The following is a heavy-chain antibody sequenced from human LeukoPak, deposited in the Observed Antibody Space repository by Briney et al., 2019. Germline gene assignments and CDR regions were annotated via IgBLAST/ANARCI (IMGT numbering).Heavy chain of an antibody. Sequence: GGSLRLSCAASGFTFGSYSMNWVRQAPGKGLEWISYISSGSRTIYYADSVEGRFTVSRDNAKNSLYLQMRSLRAEDTAVYYCARESITGHRDFDYWGQGTLLTVSS. CDR3: ARESITGHRDFDY. D-gene: IGHD1-20*01. CDR2: ISSGSRTI. CDR1: GFTFGSYS. J-gene: IGHJ4*02. V-gene: IGHV3-48*01.